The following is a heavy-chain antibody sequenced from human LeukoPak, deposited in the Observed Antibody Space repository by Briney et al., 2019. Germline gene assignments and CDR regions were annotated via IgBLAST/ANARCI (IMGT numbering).Heavy chain of an antibody. CDR2: INPNSGGT. J-gene: IGHJ4*02. D-gene: IGHD1-20*01. CDR3: ARDYNWSFDY. CDR1: GYSFTSFQ. Sequence: ASVKVSCKAAGYSFTSFQIYWVRQAPGQGLEWMGWINPNSGGTNYAQKFQGRVTMTRDTSISTAYMELSRLRSDDTAVYYCARDYNWSFDYWGQGTLVTVSS. V-gene: IGHV1-2*02.